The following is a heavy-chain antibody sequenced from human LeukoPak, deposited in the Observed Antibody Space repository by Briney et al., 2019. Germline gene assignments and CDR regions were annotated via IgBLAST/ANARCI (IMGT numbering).Heavy chain of an antibody. V-gene: IGHV3-21*01. D-gene: IGHD1-26*01. Sequence: GGSLRLSCAASGFTFSSYSMNWVRQAPGKGLEWVSSISSSSSYVYYADSVKGRFTISRDNAKNSLYLQMNSLRAEDTAVYYCARGELSNWFDPWGQGTLVTVSS. CDR3: ARGELSNWFDP. CDR2: ISSSSSYV. J-gene: IGHJ5*02. CDR1: GFTFSSYS.